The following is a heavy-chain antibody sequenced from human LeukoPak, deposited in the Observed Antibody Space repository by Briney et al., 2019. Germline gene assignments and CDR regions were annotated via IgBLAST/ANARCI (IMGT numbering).Heavy chain of an antibody. Sequence: GGSLRLSCAASGFTFSVSAMHWVRQASGKGLEWVGRSRSKPNNYATTYAASVKDRFTISRDDSKNTAYLQMNSLKTEDTAVYYCTSRELSYWGQGTLVIVSS. CDR2: SRSKPNNYAT. V-gene: IGHV3-73*01. CDR1: GFTFSVSA. CDR3: TSRELSY. D-gene: IGHD3-10*01. J-gene: IGHJ4*02.